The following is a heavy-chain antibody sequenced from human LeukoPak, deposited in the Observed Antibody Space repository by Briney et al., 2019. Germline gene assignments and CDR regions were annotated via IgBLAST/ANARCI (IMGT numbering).Heavy chain of an antibody. CDR2: INPSGGGK. J-gene: IGHJ5*01. CDR3: ARVFEEDYFWGNYRYKWFDS. D-gene: IGHD3-16*02. Sequence: ASVKVSCKASGYTFTKYSIYWVRQVPGQGLEWMGVINPSGGGKTFAQNFRVRMTMTSDTSTNTVYMELYGLRSEDTAIYYCARVFEEDYFWGNYRYKWFDSWGQGTLVTVSS. CDR1: GYTFTKYS. V-gene: IGHV1-46*01.